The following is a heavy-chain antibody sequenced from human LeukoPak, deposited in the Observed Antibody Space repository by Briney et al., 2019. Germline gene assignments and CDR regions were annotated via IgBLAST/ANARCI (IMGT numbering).Heavy chain of an antibody. J-gene: IGHJ4*02. CDR3: ARDCLAVAEGFDY. V-gene: IGHV3-23*01. D-gene: IGHD6-19*01. Sequence: GGSLRLSCAASGFTFSSYAMSWVRQAPGKGLEWVSAISGSGGSTYYADSVKGRFTISRDNAKKSLYLQMNNLRAEDTAAYYCARDCLAVAEGFDYWGQGTLVTVSS. CDR2: ISGSGGST. CDR1: GFTFSSYA.